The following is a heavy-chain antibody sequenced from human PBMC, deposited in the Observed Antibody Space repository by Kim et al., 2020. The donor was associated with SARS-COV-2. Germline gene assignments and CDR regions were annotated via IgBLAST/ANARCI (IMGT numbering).Heavy chain of an antibody. D-gene: IGHD3-3*01. J-gene: IGHJ5*02. CDR2: IYYSGST. Sequence: SETLSLTCTVSGGSISSYYWSWIRQPPGKGLEWIGYIYYSGSTNYNPSLKSRVTISVDTSKNQFSLKLSSVTAADTAVYYCARGVTYDFWSGYYSPKIPGWFDPWGQGTLVTVSS. V-gene: IGHV4-59*08. CDR1: GGSISSYY. CDR3: ARGVTYDFWSGYYSPKIPGWFDP.